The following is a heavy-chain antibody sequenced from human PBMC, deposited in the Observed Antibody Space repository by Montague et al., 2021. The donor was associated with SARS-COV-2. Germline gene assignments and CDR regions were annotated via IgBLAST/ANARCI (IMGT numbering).Heavy chain of an antibody. CDR2: IWYDGSNK. J-gene: IGHJ4*02. CDR3: ARDRVRAAAGTRYYFDY. D-gene: IGHD6-13*01. V-gene: IGHV3-33*01. Sequence: SLRLSCAASGFTFSSYGMHWVRQAPGKGLEWVAVIWYDGSNKYYADSVKGRFTISRDNSKNTLYLQMNSLRAEDTAVYYCARDRVRAAAGTRYYFDYWGQEPRVTVSS. CDR1: GFTFSSYG.